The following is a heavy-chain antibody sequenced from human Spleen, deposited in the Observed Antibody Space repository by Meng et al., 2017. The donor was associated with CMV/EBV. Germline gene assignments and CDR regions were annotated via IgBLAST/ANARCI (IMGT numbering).Heavy chain of an antibody. CDR3: ARGLGDSGSDNYFDY. D-gene: IGHD5-12*01. Sequence: SCAASGFTFNTFWIHWVRQTPGKGLEWVSSISGSNSHIYYADSVKGRFTISRDNAKNSLHLQMSSLRAEDTAMYYCARGLGDSGSDNYFDYWGQGILVTVSS. CDR1: GFTFNTFW. CDR2: ISGSNSHI. V-gene: IGHV3-21*01. J-gene: IGHJ4*02.